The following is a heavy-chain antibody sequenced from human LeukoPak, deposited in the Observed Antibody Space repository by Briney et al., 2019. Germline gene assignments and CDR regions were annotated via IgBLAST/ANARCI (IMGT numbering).Heavy chain of an antibody. CDR2: IKQDGSQK. CDR1: GFTFSSYA. V-gene: IGHV3-7*03. CDR3: VRGLGTGSY. D-gene: IGHD3-9*01. Sequence: PGGSLRLSCAASGFTFSSYAMSWVRQAPGKGLEWVANIKQDGSQKYYVDSVKGRFTISRDNAKNSLYLQMNSLRVEDTAVYYCVRGLGTGSYWGQGTLVTVSP. J-gene: IGHJ4*02.